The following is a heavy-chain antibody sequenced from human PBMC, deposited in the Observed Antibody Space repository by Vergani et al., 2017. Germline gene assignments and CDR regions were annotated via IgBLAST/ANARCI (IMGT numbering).Heavy chain of an antibody. V-gene: IGHV3-21*01. CDR3: ARVRSGPPTAWSDGLPDY. CDR2: LSGDSSYI. D-gene: IGHD3-3*01. CDR1: GFTFKDYS. Sequence: EVRLVESGGGLVKPGGSLRLSCEGSGFTFKDYSMTWVRQAPGKGPEWVASLSGDSSYIYHSDSLRGRFAISRDKAKNVLYLQISGLRVDDTALYFCARVRSGPPTAWSDGLPDYWGQGTLVTVSS. J-gene: IGHJ4*02.